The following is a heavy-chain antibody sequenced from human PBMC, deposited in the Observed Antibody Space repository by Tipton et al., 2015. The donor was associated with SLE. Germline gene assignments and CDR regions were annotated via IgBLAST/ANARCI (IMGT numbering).Heavy chain of an antibody. CDR3: AKDGGYCRGGTCHTYYYFDL. J-gene: IGHJ2*01. CDR2: IWFDGTTK. D-gene: IGHD2-15*01. Sequence: SLRLSCAASGFTVSSDYMSWVRQAPGKGLEWIGLIWFDGTTKYYADSVKGRFTISRDNSKNILYLQMNSLRVEDTAVYYCAKDGGYCRGGTCHTYYYFDLWGRGTLVTVSS. V-gene: IGHV3-33*06. CDR1: GFTVSSDY.